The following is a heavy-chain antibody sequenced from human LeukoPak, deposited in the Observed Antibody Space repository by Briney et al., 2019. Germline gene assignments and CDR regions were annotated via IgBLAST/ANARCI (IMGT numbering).Heavy chain of an antibody. CDR2: ISWDGGSA. Sequence: GGSLRLSCAASGFTFDHYTMHWVRQAPGKGLEWVSLISWDGGSAYYADSVKGRFTISRDNSKNSLSLQMNSLRAEDTALYYCAKDGKNFFDYWGQGTLVTVSS. V-gene: IGHV3-43*01. CDR3: AKDGKNFFDY. J-gene: IGHJ4*02. CDR1: GFTFDHYT.